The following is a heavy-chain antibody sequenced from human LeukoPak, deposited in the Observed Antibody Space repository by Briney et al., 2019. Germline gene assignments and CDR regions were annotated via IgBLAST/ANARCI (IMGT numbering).Heavy chain of an antibody. CDR3: ARDRYDILTGSDWFDP. Sequence: SETLSLTCTVSGGSISSSSYYWGWIRQPPGKGLEWIGSIYYSGSTYYNPSLKSRVTISVDTSKNQFSLKLSSVTAADTAVYYCARDRYDILTGSDWFDPWGQGTLVTVSS. J-gene: IGHJ5*02. D-gene: IGHD3-9*01. CDR2: IYYSGST. CDR1: GGSISSSSYY. V-gene: IGHV4-39*07.